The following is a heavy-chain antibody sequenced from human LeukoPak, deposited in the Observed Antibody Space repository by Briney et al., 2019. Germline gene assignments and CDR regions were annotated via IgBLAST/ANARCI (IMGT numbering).Heavy chain of an antibody. V-gene: IGHV1-46*01. CDR1: RYTFTYYY. CDR3: ARKAGGSYRLDY. Sequence: ASVKVSCKASRYTFTYYYMHWVRQAPGQGLEWMGIINPSGGSISYAQKFQGRVTMTRDTSTSTVYMELSSLRSEDTAVYYCARKAGGSYRLDYWGQGTLVTVSS. CDR2: INPSGGSI. D-gene: IGHD1-26*01. J-gene: IGHJ4*02.